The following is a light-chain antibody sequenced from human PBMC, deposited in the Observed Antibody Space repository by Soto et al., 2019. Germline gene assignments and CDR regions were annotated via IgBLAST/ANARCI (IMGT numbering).Light chain of an antibody. CDR1: QNVRNY. CDR2: AAS. J-gene: IGKJ1*01. V-gene: IGKV1-39*01. Sequence: DIQMTQSPSSLSAAVGDRVTITCRASQNVRNYLNWYQKKSGEAPNLLIFAASTLQSGVPSRFSGSGAETEFTLTISSLQPEDFATYYCQESYTRAFGPGTVVEI. CDR3: QESYTRA.